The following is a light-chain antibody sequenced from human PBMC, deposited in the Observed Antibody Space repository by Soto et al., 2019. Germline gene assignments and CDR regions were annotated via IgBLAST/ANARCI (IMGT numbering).Light chain of an antibody. Sequence: QSVLTQPRSVSGSPGQSVTISCTGTSSDVGGYNYVSWYQQRPGKAPKLMIYDVSRRPSGVPGRFSGSKSDNTASLTISGLQAEDEAEYFCCSHAASYTYVFGPGTKVTVL. CDR2: DVS. CDR1: SSDVGGYNY. J-gene: IGLJ1*01. CDR3: CSHAASYTYV. V-gene: IGLV2-11*01.